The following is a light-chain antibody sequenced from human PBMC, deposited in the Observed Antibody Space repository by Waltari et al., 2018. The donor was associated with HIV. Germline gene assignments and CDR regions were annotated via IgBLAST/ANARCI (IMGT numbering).Light chain of an antibody. CDR3: AAWDDSLSGV. J-gene: IGLJ2*01. V-gene: IGLV1-47*01. Sequence: QSVLTQPPSASGTPGQRVTISCSGGSSNIGTNHVSWYQQFPGKAPKLLISRNNLRPSVCPGRFAGCKSGASASLVISGLRSEDEADYYCAAWDDSLSGVFGGGTKVTVL. CDR1: SSNIGTNH. CDR2: RNN.